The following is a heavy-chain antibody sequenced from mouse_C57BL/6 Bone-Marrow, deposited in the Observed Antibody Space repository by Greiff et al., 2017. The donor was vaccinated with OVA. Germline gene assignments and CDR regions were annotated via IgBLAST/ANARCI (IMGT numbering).Heavy chain of an antibody. Sequence: EVQLVESGGGLVQPGGSMKLSCVASGFTFSNYWMNWVRQSPEKGLEWVAQIRLKSDNYATPYAESVKGSFTISRDDSKSIVSLQMNNLRAEDTGIYYCTVGTYAMDYWGQGTSVTVSS. D-gene: IGHD2-14*01. CDR3: TVGTYAMDY. V-gene: IGHV6-3*01. CDR2: IRLKSDNYAT. CDR1: GFTFSNYW. J-gene: IGHJ4*01.